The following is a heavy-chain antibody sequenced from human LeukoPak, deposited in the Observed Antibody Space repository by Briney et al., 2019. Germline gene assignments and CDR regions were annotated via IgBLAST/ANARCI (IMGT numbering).Heavy chain of an antibody. CDR1: GFTFSTYA. Sequence: GGSLRLSCAASGFTFSTYAMHWVRQAPGKGLEWVAVIPYDGSNKYYADSVKGRFTISRDNAKNSLYLQMNSLRAEDTAVYYCAELGITMIGGVWGKGTTVTVSS. CDR2: IPYDGSNK. V-gene: IGHV3-30*04. D-gene: IGHD3-10*02. CDR3: AELGITMIGGV. J-gene: IGHJ6*04.